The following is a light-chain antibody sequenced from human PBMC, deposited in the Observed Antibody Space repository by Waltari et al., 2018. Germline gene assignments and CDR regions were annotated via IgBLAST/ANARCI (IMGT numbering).Light chain of an antibody. J-gene: IGKJ2*01. V-gene: IGKV4-1*01. CDR2: WAS. Sequence: DIVMTQSPRSQIVSLGDTASMKFGSSTSLLHPANGKTYLAWYQQRAGQPPKLLIYWASTREFGVPERFRGSGSETDFTLTIRNVQPEDVAVYFCQQYFSTRQYTFGQGTRLEIK. CDR3: QQYFSTRQYT. CDR1: TSLLHPANGKTY.